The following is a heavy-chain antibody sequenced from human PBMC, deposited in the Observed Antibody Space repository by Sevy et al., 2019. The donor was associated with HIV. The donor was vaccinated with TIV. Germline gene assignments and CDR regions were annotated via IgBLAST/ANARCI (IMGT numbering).Heavy chain of an antibody. D-gene: IGHD3-10*01. J-gene: IGHJ4*02. CDR1: GFTFSSYS. CDR2: ISSSSSTI. V-gene: IGHV3-48*02. CDR3: ARDYSPRFTMVRGVILVGLYDY. Sequence: GGSLRLSCAASGFTFSSYSMNWVRQAPGKGLEWVSYISSSSSTIYYADSVKGRFTISRANAKNSLYLQMNSLRDEDTAVYYCARDYSPRFTMVRGVILVGLYDYWGQGTLVTVSS.